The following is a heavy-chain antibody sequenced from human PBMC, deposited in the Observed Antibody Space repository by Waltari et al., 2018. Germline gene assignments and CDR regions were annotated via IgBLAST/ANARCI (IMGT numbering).Heavy chain of an antibody. CDR2: INHSGST. CDR1: GGSFSGYY. CDR3: ASRPYYYYYYYMDV. Sequence: QVQLQQWGAGLLKPSETLSLTCAVYGGSFSGYYWSWIRQPPGKGLEWIGEINHSGSTNYNPSLKSRVTISVDTSKNQFSLKLSSVTAADTAVYYCASRPYYYYYYYMDVWGKGTTVTISS. J-gene: IGHJ6*03. V-gene: IGHV4-34*01.